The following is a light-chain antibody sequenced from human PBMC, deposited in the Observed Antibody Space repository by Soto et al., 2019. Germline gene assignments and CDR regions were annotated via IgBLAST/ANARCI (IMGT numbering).Light chain of an antibody. CDR2: GNS. CDR3: QSYDSSLSGDV. J-gene: IGLJ1*01. V-gene: IGLV1-40*01. Sequence: QSVLTQPPSVSGAPGQRVTISCTGSSSNIGAGYDVHWYQQLPGTAPKLLIYGNSNVPSGVPDRFSGSKSGTSASLAITGLQAEDEADYSCQSYDSSLSGDVFGTGTKLTVL. CDR1: SSNIGAGYD.